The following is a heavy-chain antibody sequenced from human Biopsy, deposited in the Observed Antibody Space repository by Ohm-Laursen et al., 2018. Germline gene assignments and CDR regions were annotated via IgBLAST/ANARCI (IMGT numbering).Heavy chain of an antibody. CDR1: GGSISSNY. V-gene: IGHV4-59*01. Sequence: GTLSPTCTVSGGSISSNYWSWIRQPPGKGLEWIGYVFYTGSTDYNPSLQSRVTISVDTSKNHFSLRLRAVTPADTAIYYCAKERGYYSDRTVPGYFDLWGRGTLVTVSS. D-gene: IGHD3-22*01. CDR3: AKERGYYSDRTVPGYFDL. J-gene: IGHJ2*01. CDR2: VFYTGST.